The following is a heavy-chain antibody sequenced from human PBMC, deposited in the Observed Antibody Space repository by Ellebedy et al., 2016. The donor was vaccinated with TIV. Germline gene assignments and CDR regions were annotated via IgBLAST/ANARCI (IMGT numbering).Heavy chain of an antibody. V-gene: IGHV3-7*01. J-gene: IGHJ4*02. Sequence: GESLKISCAASGFTFSSYAMSWVRQAPGKGLEWVANIKQDGSEKYYVDSVKGRFTISRDNAKNSLYLQMNSLRAEDTAVYYCARDENDYWGQGTLVTVSS. CDR1: GFTFSSYA. CDR2: IKQDGSEK. CDR3: ARDENDY.